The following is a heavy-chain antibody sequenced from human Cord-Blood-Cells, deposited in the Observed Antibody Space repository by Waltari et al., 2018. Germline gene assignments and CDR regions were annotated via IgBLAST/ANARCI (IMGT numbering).Heavy chain of an antibody. D-gene: IGHD4-17*01. J-gene: IGHJ4*02. V-gene: IGHV1-3*01. CDR3: ARAFNGDYDY. Sequence: FQGRVTITRDTSASTAYMELSSLRSEDTAVYYCARAFNGDYDYWGQGTLVTVSS.